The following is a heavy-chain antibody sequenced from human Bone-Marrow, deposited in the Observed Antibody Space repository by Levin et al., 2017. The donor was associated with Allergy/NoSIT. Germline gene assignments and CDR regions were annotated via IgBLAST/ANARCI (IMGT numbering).Heavy chain of an antibody. Sequence: GESLKISCTASGFDFSDHWMGWVRQAPGKGPECVANIDTTGSARSHVFSLRGRFTISRDNAKNSLFLDMNSLRVEDTAVYYCARDSSGWLYGMDVWGQGTTVTVSS. J-gene: IGHJ6*02. V-gene: IGHV3-7*01. D-gene: IGHD6-19*01. CDR1: GFDFSDHW. CDR2: IDTTGSAR. CDR3: ARDSSGWLYGMDV.